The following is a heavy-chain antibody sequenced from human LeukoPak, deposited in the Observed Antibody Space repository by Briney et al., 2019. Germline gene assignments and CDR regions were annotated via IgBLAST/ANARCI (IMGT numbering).Heavy chain of an antibody. V-gene: IGHV3-74*01. D-gene: IGHD2-2*01. Sequence: GGSLRLSCAASGFTFSSYWMHWVRQAPGKGLVWVSRINSDGSSTNYADSVKGRFTISRDNAKNTLYLQMNSLRVEDTAVYYCARAPYYSNYLGYWGQGTLVSVSS. CDR1: GFTFSSYW. CDR3: ARAPYYSNYLGY. CDR2: INSDGSST. J-gene: IGHJ4*02.